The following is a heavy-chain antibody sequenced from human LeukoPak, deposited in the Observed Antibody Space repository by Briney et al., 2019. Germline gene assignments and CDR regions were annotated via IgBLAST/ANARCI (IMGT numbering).Heavy chain of an antibody. J-gene: IGHJ4*02. CDR2: IYYSGST. Sequence: SETLSLTCTVSGGSISSYYWSWIRQPPGKGLEWIGYIYYSGSTNYNPSLKSRVTISVDTSKNQFSLKLSSVTAADTAVYYCARAGYGDYFDYWGQGTLVTVSS. V-gene: IGHV4-59*12. CDR1: GGSISSYY. CDR3: ARAGYGDYFDY. D-gene: IGHD4-17*01.